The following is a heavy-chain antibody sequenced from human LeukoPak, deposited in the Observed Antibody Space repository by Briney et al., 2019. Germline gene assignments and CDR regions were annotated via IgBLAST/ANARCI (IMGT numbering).Heavy chain of an antibody. V-gene: IGHV3-15*01. Sequence: GGSLRLSCAASGFTFSNAWMSWVRQAPGLGLDWVGRIRSKTDGGTIDYAAPVKGRFVISRDDSKNTLYLQMNSLKTEDTAVYYCTTDLRFVAWFGEDLDYWGQGTLVTVSS. CDR2: IRSKTDGGTI. CDR1: GFTFSNAW. CDR3: TTDLRFVAWFGEDLDY. D-gene: IGHD3-10*01. J-gene: IGHJ4*02.